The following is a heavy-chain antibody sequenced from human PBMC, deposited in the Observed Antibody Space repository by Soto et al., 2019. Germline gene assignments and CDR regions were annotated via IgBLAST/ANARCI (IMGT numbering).Heavy chain of an antibody. J-gene: IGHJ3*02. CDR3: ARQLRFLEWLLPPPIAFDI. D-gene: IGHD3-3*01. V-gene: IGHV3-33*01. Sequence: GGSLRLSCAASGFTFSSYGMHWVRQAPGKGLEWVAVIWYDGSNKYYADSVKGRFTISRDNSKNTLYLQMNSLRAEDTAVYYCARQLRFLEWLLPPPIAFDIWGQGTMVTVSS. CDR1: GFTFSSYG. CDR2: IWYDGSNK.